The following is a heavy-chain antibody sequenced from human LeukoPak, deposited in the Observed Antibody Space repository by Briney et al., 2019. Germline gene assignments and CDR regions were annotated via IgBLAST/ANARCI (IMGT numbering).Heavy chain of an antibody. Sequence: GASVKVSCKASGYTFTGYYMHWVRQAPGQGLEWMGWINPNSGGTNYAQKLQGRVTMTIDTSTSTAYMELRSLRSDDTAVYYCARDLPNYDSSGLFDYWGQGTLVTVSS. CDR2: INPNSGGT. CDR1: GYTFTGYY. CDR3: ARDLPNYDSSGLFDY. D-gene: IGHD3-22*01. V-gene: IGHV1-2*02. J-gene: IGHJ4*02.